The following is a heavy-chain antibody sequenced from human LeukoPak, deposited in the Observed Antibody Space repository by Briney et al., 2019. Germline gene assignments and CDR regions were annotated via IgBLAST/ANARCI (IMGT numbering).Heavy chain of an antibody. J-gene: IGHJ5*02. CDR3: ARDLGQYYDTSDNWFDP. CDR1: GFTFSSYG. D-gene: IGHD3-22*01. Sequence: GGSLRLSCAASGFTFSSYGMHWVRQAPGKGLDWVALISSDGSSKYYADSVKGRFTISRDNSKNTLYLQMNSLRAEDTAVYYCARDLGQYYDTSDNWFDPWGQGTLVTVSS. CDR2: ISSDGSSK. V-gene: IGHV3-30*03.